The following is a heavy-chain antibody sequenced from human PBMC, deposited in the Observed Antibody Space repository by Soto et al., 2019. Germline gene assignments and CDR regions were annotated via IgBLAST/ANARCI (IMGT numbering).Heavy chain of an antibody. D-gene: IGHD1-26*01. Sequence: VQLVESGGGVVQPGRSLRLSCAASGFTFSHYGIHWVRQAPGKGLEWLAVISYDGSNKHYADSVKGRFTVSRDNSKNTLSLQMNSLRAEDTAVYFCARYSGKYQGPIDYWGQGTLVTVSS. CDR3: ARYSGKYQGPIDY. CDR2: ISYDGSNK. V-gene: IGHV3-30*03. J-gene: IGHJ4*02. CDR1: GFTFSHYG.